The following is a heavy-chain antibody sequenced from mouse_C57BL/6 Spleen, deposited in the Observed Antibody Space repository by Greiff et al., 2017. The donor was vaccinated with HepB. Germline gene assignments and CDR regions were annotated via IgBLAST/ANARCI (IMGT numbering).Heavy chain of an antibody. CDR1: GYTFTDYN. Sequence: EVKLQESGPELVKPGASVKIPCKASGYTFTDYNMDWVKQSHGKSLEWIGDINPNNGGTIYNQKFKGKATLTVDKSSSTAYMELRSLTSEDTAVYYCATGSRRPWFAYWGQGTLVTVSA. CDR3: ATGSRRPWFAY. D-gene: IGHD1-1*01. CDR2: INPNNGGT. V-gene: IGHV1-18*01. J-gene: IGHJ3*01.